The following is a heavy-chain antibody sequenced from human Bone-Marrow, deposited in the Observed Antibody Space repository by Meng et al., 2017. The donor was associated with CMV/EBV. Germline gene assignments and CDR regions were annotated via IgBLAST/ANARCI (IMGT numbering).Heavy chain of an antibody. Sequence: SETLSLTCTVSGGSISSSSYYWGWIRQPPGKGLEWIGSIYYSGSTNYNPSLKTRVTISVDTSKNQFSLKLSSVTAADTAVYYCAGSLRAFDIWGQGTMVTVSS. J-gene: IGHJ3*02. D-gene: IGHD4/OR15-4a*01. CDR3: AGSLRAFDI. CDR2: IYYSGST. CDR1: GGSISSSSYY. V-gene: IGHV4-39*07.